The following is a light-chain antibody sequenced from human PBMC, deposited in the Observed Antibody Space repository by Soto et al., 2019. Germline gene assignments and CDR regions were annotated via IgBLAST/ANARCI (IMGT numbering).Light chain of an antibody. CDR1: QRVSTY. CDR3: QHRSNWPPLFP. CDR2: DAT. J-gene: IGKJ3*01. V-gene: IGKV3-11*01. Sequence: EIVLTQSPATLSLSPGERATLSCRASQRVSTYLAWYQQNPGQEPRLPLLDATNRATGNPARFSGSGSGTDFTLTISSLEPEVFAVYYCQHRSNWPPLFPFGRGTKVDIK.